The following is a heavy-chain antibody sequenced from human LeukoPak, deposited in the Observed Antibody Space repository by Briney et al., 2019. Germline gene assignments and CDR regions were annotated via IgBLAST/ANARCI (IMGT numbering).Heavy chain of an antibody. V-gene: IGHV4-34*01. D-gene: IGHD3-16*01. CDR2: INHSGST. J-gene: IGHJ6*03. Sequence: TSETLSLTCAVYGGSFSGYYWSWIRQPPGQGLEWIGEINHSGSTNYNPSLKSRVTISVDTSKNQFSLKLSSVTAADTAVYYCARGPLGGDMDVWGKGTTVTVSS. CDR3: ARGPLGGDMDV. CDR1: GGSFSGYY.